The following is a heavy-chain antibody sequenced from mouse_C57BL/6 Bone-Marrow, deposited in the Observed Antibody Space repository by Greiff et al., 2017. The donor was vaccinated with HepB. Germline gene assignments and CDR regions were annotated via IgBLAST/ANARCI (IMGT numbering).Heavy chain of an antibody. CDR2: IYPRSGNT. CDR1: GYTFTSYG. CDR3: ARSRDYYGPLAMDY. V-gene: IGHV1-81*01. J-gene: IGHJ4*01. Sequence: QVQLQQSGAELARPGASVKLSCKASGYTFTSYGISWVKQRTGQGLEWIGEIYPRSGNTYYNEKFKGKATLTADKSSSTAYMELRSLTSEDSAVYFCARSRDYYGPLAMDYWGQGTSVTVSS. D-gene: IGHD1-1*01.